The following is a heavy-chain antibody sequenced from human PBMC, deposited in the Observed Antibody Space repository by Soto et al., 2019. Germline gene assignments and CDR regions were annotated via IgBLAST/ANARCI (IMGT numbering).Heavy chain of an antibody. D-gene: IGHD3-3*01. J-gene: IGHJ6*02. CDR3: ARDNLTYYDLWSVYSPSYYYYGMDV. CDR1: DDSLTTNKYA. Sequence: SETLSLTCNVSDDSLTTNKYAWTWIRQNPEKGLEWIGYVYSNGNTRSSPSLQSRVSMSVDTSKSHFSLKLSSVTAADTAVYYCARDNLTYYDLWSVYSPSYYYYGMDVWGQGTTVTVSS. V-gene: IGHV4-31*03. CDR2: VYSNGNT.